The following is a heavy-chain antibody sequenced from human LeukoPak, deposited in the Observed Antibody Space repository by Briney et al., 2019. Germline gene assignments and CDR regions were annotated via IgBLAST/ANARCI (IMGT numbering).Heavy chain of an antibody. J-gene: IGHJ4*02. CDR1: GGSFSGYY. CDR2: INHSGST. V-gene: IGHV4-34*01. CDR3: ARYYYDSSGPFDY. D-gene: IGHD3-22*01. Sequence: PSETLSLTCAVYGGSFSGYYWSWIRQPPGKGLEWIGEINHSGSTNYNPSLKSRVTISVDTSKNQFSLKLSSVTAADTAVYYCARYYYDSSGPFDYWGQGTLVTVSS.